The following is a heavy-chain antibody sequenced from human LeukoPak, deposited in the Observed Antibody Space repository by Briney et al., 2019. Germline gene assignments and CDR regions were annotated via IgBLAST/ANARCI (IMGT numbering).Heavy chain of an antibody. D-gene: IGHD3-16*02. V-gene: IGHV1-69*13. CDR2: IIPIFGTA. CDR1: GGTFSSYA. Sequence: ASVKVSCKASGGTFSSYAISWVRQAPGQGLEWMGGIIPIFGTANYAQKFQGRVTITADESTSTAYMELSSLRSEDTAVYYCAGGGPYDYVWGSYRPDFDYWGQGTLVTVSS. CDR3: AGGGPYDYVWGSYRPDFDY. J-gene: IGHJ4*02.